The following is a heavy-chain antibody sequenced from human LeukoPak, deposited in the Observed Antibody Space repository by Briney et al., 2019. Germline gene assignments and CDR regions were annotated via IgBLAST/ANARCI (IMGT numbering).Heavy chain of an antibody. CDR2: IYPGDSDT. CDR1: GYSFTSYW. Sequence: GESLKISCKGSGYSFTSYWIGWVRQVPGKGLEWMGIIYPGDSDTRYSPSFQGQVTISADKSISTAYLQWSSLKASDTAMYYCARPSSSGWYLDDAFDTWGQGTMVTVSS. V-gene: IGHV5-51*01. J-gene: IGHJ3*02. D-gene: IGHD6-19*01. CDR3: ARPSSSGWYLDDAFDT.